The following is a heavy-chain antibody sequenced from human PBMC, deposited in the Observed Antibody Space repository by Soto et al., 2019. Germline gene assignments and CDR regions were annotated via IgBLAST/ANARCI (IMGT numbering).Heavy chain of an antibody. J-gene: IGHJ4*01. CDR3: ERDSGSGWGSSVNHYLDY. CDR2: IKGDSSEK. D-gene: IGHD3-10*01. CDR1: GFGFGSYW. Sequence: EVQLVESGGGLVQPGGSLRLSCAASGFGFGSYWMSWVRQAPGKGLEWLGTIKGDSSEKKYVASVRGRFTMSRDNAQNSLYLKMDSLRAEETARYYCERDSGSGWGSSVNHYLDYWGHGTLVTVSS. V-gene: IGHV3-7*01.